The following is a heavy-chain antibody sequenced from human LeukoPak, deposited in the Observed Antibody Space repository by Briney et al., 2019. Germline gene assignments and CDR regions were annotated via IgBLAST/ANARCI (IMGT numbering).Heavy chain of an antibody. CDR3: ARDNGVVHGVYYMDV. D-gene: IGHD3-3*01. CDR1: GFTFSNYW. CDR2: IKQDGSEK. V-gene: IGHV3-7*01. J-gene: IGHJ6*03. Sequence: PGGSLRVSCAASGFTFSNYWMTWVRQAPGKGLEWVADIKQDGSEKLYVNSVRGRFTISRDNAKMSLFLQMNSLRAEDTAVYYCARDNGVVHGVYYMDVWGKGTTVTVS.